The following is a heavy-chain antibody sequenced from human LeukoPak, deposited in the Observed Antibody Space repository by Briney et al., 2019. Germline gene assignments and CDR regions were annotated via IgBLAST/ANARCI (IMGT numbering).Heavy chain of an antibody. CDR1: GGSISSYY. Sequence: SETLSLTCTVSGGSISSYYWSWIRQPAGKGLEWIERIYTSGSTNYNPSLKSRVTMSVDTSKNQFSLKLSSVTAADTAVYYCARDPRGDFSGAFDIWGQGTMVTVSS. CDR2: IYTSGST. D-gene: IGHD3-10*01. CDR3: ARDPRGDFSGAFDI. J-gene: IGHJ3*02. V-gene: IGHV4-4*07.